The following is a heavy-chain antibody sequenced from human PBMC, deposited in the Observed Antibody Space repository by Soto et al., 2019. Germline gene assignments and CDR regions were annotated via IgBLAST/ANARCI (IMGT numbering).Heavy chain of an antibody. CDR2: ISGSGGST. D-gene: IGHD6-13*01. Sequence: GVSLRLSCAASGGTFSSYAMSWVRQAPGKGLEWVSAISGSGGSTYYADSVKGRFTISRDNSKNTLYLQMNSLRAEDTAVYYCAKEKIAAAGTPYDYWGQGTLVTVS. CDR3: AKEKIAAAGTPYDY. J-gene: IGHJ4*02. V-gene: IGHV3-23*01. CDR1: GGTFSSYA.